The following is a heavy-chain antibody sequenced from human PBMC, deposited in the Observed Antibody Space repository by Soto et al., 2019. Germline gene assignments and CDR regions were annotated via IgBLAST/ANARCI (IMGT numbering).Heavy chain of an antibody. CDR1: GYSFTSYW. CDR3: ARLFYCSGGSCYSVPNWFDP. J-gene: IGHJ5*02. D-gene: IGHD2-15*01. Sequence: GEPLKISCKGSGYSFTSYWIGWVRQMPGKGLEWMGIIYPGDSDTRYSPSFQGQVTISADKSISTAYLQWSSLKASDTAMYYCARLFYCSGGSCYSVPNWFDPWGQGTLVTVSS. V-gene: IGHV5-51*01. CDR2: IYPGDSDT.